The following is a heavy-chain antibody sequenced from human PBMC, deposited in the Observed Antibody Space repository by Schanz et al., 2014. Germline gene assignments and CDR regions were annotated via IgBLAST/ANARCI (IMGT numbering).Heavy chain of an antibody. CDR3: ATLDYADSVS. J-gene: IGHJ5*02. Sequence: QVQLVQSGAEVKKPGSSVTVSCKASGGTFSSFGINWVRQAPGQGLEWMGRVIPILGVTHYAQKFQGRVTITADKSTTTAYMELNSLNSDDTAVYYCATLDYADSVSWGQGTLVTVSS. CDR2: VIPILGVT. CDR1: GGTFSSFG. D-gene: IGHD4-17*01. V-gene: IGHV1-69*02.